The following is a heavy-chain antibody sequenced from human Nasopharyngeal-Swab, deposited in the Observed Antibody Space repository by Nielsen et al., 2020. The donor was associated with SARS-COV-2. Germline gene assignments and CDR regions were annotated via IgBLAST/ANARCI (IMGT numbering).Heavy chain of an antibody. CDR2: IKSNTDGGTT. CDR1: GFTFSNAW. V-gene: IGHV3-15*01. J-gene: IGHJ6*02. CDR3: TTETEGSYYYGMDV. Sequence: GESLKISCAASGFTFSNAWMSWVRQAPGKGLEWVGRIKSNTDGGTTDYAAPVKGRFTISRDDSKNTLYLQMNSLKTEDTAVYYCTTETEGSYYYGMDVWGQGTTVTVSS. D-gene: IGHD1-14*01.